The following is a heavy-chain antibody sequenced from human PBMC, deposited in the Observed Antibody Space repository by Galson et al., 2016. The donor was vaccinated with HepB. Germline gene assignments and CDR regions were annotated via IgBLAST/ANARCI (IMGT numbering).Heavy chain of an antibody. Sequence: SLRLSCAASGFTFKNFGMTWVRQAPGKGLEWVSTICGSCGDIDYADSVQVRFTISRDNSKNTLSLQMNSLRAEDTATYYCAIEPSHWIENPFALWGQGTLVTVSS. J-gene: IGHJ4*02. CDR1: GFTFKNFG. D-gene: IGHD1-14*01. CDR3: AIEPSHWIENPFAL. CDR2: ICGSCGDI. V-gene: IGHV3-23*01.